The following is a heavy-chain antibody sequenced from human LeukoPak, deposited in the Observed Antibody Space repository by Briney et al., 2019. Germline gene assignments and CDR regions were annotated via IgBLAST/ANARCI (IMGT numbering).Heavy chain of an antibody. J-gene: IGHJ3*02. CDR2: IYYSGST. CDR1: GGSISNTDSY. V-gene: IGHV4-30-4*01. D-gene: IGHD2-15*01. Sequence: SETLSLTCTVSGGSISNTDSYWNWIRQPPGKGLEWIGYIYYSGSTYYNPSLKSRVTISVDTSKNQFSLKLSSVTAADTAVYYCARDDSHSAFDIWGQGTMATVSS. CDR3: ARDDSHSAFDI.